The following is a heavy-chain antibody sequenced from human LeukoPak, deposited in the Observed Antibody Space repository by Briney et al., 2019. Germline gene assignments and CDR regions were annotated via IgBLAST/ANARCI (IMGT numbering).Heavy chain of an antibody. CDR3: AELGITMIRGV. D-gene: IGHD3-22*01. CDR2: INSDGSST. Sequence: GGSLRLSCAASGFTFSSYWMHWVRQGPGRGLVWVSRINSDGSSTSYADSVKGRFTISRDNAKNTLYLQMNSLRAEDTAVYYCAELGITMIRGVWGKGTTVTISS. V-gene: IGHV3-74*01. J-gene: IGHJ6*04. CDR1: GFTFSSYW.